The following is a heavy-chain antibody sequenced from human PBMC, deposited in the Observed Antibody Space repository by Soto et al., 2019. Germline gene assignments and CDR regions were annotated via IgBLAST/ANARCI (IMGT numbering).Heavy chain of an antibody. D-gene: IGHD3-22*01. CDR2: IYYSGST. CDR1: GGSISSGGYY. CDR3: ARGYYYDSSGYYYGDAFDI. J-gene: IGHJ3*02. Sequence: SETLSLTCTVSGGSISSGGYYWSWIRQHPGKGLEWIGYIYYSGSTYYNPSLKSRVTISVDTSKNQFSLKLSSVTAADTAVYYCARGYYYDSSGYYYGDAFDIWGQGTMVTVSS. V-gene: IGHV4-31*03.